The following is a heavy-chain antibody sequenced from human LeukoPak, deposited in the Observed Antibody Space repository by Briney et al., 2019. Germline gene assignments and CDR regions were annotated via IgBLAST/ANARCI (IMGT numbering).Heavy chain of an antibody. CDR2: ISSSGSTI. Sequence: GGSLRLSCAASGFTFSDYFTCWIRQAPGKGLEWVSYISSSGSTIYYADSVKGRFTISRDNAKKLLYLQMNSLRAEDTAVYYCVRDNASPPDYWGQGTLVTVSS. D-gene: IGHD2-2*01. CDR1: GFTFSDYF. CDR3: VRDNASPPDY. V-gene: IGHV3-11*01. J-gene: IGHJ4*02.